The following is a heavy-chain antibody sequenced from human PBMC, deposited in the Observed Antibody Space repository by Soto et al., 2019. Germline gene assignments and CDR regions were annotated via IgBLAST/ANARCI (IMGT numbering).Heavy chain of an antibody. CDR1: GFTFSDYY. J-gene: IGHJ4*02. V-gene: IGHV3-11*01. Sequence: PGGSLRLSCAASGFTFSDYYMSWIRQAPGKGLEWVSYISSSGSIIYYADSVKGRFTISRDNGKNSLYLQMNSLRAEDTAVYYCARDLGYYDSSGYFDYWGQGTLVTVSS. CDR3: ARDLGYYDSSGYFDY. D-gene: IGHD3-22*01. CDR2: ISSSGSII.